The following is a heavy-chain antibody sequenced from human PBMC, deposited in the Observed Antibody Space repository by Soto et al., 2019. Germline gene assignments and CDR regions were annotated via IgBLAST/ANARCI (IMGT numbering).Heavy chain of an antibody. CDR2: IIPIFGTA. Sequence: GASVKVSCKASGGTFSSYAISWVRQAPGQGLEWMGGIIPIFGTANYAQKFQGRVTITADESTSTAYMELSSLRSEDTAVYYCARHENYYDSSGYYPYFDYWGQGTLVTVSS. CDR1: GGTFSSYA. CDR3: ARHENYYDSSGYYPYFDY. V-gene: IGHV1-69*13. D-gene: IGHD3-22*01. J-gene: IGHJ4*02.